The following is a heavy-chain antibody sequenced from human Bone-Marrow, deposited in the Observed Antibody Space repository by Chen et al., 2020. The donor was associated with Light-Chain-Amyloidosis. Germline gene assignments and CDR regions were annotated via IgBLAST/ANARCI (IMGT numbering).Heavy chain of an antibody. CDR3: ARVVTTVTTYYFDY. D-gene: IGHD4-17*01. CDR1: GGTFSSYA. J-gene: IGHJ4*02. Sequence: QVQLVQSGAEVKKPGSSVKVSCKASGGTFSSYAISWVRQAPGQGLEWMGRIIPILGIANYAQKFQGRVTITADKSTRTAYMELSSLRSEDTAVYYCARVVTTVTTYYFDYWGQGTLVTVSS. V-gene: IGHV1-69*04. CDR2: IIPILGIA.